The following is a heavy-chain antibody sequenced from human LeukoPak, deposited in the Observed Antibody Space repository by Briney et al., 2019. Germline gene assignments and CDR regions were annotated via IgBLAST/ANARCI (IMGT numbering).Heavy chain of an antibody. CDR3: AGRPTGYSSGYIH. D-gene: IGHD5-18*01. CDR1: GITFSNYA. CDR2: ISGSAHKI. V-gene: IGHV3-23*01. J-gene: IGHJ4*02. Sequence: GGSLRLSCVASGITFSNYAVSWVRQAPEKGRDWVSVISGSAHKIRYADSVKGRFTISRDNSENIVYLQMNNLRVEDTAVYYCAGRPTGYSSGYIHWGQGTLVTVSS.